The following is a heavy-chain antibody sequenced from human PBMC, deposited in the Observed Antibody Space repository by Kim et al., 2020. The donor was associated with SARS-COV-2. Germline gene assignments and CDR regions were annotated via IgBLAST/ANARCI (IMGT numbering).Heavy chain of an antibody. V-gene: IGHV4-34*01. CDR3: ARGLTEKYQLRTRYYYGMDV. D-gene: IGHD2-2*01. Sequence: SETLSLTCAVYGGSFSGYYWSWIRQPPGKGLEWIGEINHSGSTNYNPSLKSRVTISVDTSKNQFSLKLSSVTAADTAVYYCARGLTEKYQLRTRYYYGMDVWGQGTTVTVSS. CDR1: GGSFSGYY. CDR2: INHSGST. J-gene: IGHJ6*02.